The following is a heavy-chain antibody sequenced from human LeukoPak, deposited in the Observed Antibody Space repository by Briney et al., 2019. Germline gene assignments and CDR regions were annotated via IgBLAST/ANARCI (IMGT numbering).Heavy chain of an antibody. J-gene: IGHJ4*02. CDR2: ISGSGGST. CDR3: AKAKQWLSSYFDY. Sequence: GGSLRLXCAASGFTFSSYAMSWVRRAPGKGLESVSAISGSGGSTYYADSVKGRFTISRDNSKNTLYLQMNSLRAEDTAVYYCAKAKQWLSSYFDYWGQGTLVTVSS. V-gene: IGHV3-23*01. CDR1: GFTFSSYA. D-gene: IGHD6-19*01.